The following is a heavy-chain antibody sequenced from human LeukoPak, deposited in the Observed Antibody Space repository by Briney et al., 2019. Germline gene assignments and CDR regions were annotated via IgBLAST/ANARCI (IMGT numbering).Heavy chain of an antibody. Sequence: SETLSLTCTVSGVSISSYYWSWLRQPAGKGLEWIGRIYTSGSTNYNPSLKSGVTMSVDTSKNQFSLKLSSVTAADTAVYYCAREYDYVWGSYRRFDYWGQGTLVTVSS. CDR1: GVSISSYY. CDR2: IYTSGST. CDR3: AREYDYVWGSYRRFDY. J-gene: IGHJ4*02. D-gene: IGHD3-16*02. V-gene: IGHV4-4*07.